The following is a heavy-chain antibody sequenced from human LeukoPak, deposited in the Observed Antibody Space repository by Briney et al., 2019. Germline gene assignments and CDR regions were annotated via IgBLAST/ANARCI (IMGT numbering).Heavy chain of an antibody. CDR2: INHSGST. D-gene: IGHD3-9*01. V-gene: IGHV4-34*01. J-gene: IGHJ4*02. Sequence: SETLSLTCAVYGGSFSGYYWSWIRQPPGKGLEWIGEINHSGSTNYNPSLKSRVTISVDTSKNQFSLKLSSVTAADTAVYYCARDSPSNTISTGVRYFDYWGQGPLVTVSS. CDR3: ARDSPSNTISTGVRYFDY. CDR1: GGSFSGYY.